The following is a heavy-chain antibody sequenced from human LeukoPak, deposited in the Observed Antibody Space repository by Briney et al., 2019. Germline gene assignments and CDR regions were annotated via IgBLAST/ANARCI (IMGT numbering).Heavy chain of an antibody. V-gene: IGHV1-18*01. Sequence: ASGKVSCKASGYTFTSYGISWVRQAPGQGLEWMGWISAYNGNTNYAQKLQGRVTMTTDTSTSTAYMELRSLRSDDTAVYYCARDIVVVVAASENDFYYYYYGMDVWGQGTTVTVSS. D-gene: IGHD2-15*01. J-gene: IGHJ6*02. CDR2: ISAYNGNT. CDR3: ARDIVVVVAASENDFYYYYYGMDV. CDR1: GYTFTSYG.